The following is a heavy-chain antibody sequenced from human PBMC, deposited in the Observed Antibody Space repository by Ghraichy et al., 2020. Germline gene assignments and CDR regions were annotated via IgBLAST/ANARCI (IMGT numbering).Heavy chain of an antibody. CDR3: ARDRLERVLPAAIVFPLDY. V-gene: IGHV3-21*01. Sequence: GSLRLSCAVPGFTVSDYSLNWVRQAPGKGLEWVSSISTHIYYADSVRGRFTISRDNAKNSLYLQMNSLRAEDTAGYYCARDRLERVLPAAIVFPLDYWGQGTLVSASS. J-gene: IGHJ4*02. CDR1: GFTVSDYS. D-gene: IGHD2-2*01. CDR2: ISTHI.